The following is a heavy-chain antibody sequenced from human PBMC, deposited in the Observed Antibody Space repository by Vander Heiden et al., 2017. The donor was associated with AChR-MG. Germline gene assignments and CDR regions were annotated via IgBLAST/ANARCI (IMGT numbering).Heavy chain of an antibody. CDR1: GFTFSSYS. Sequence: EVQLVESGGGLVQPGGSLRLSCAAPGFTFSSYSMNWVRQAPGKGLEWVSYISSSSSTIYYADSVKGRFTISRDNAKNSLYLQMNSLRAEDTAVYYCARDGRWLQFDYWGQGTLVTVSS. V-gene: IGHV3-48*01. CDR2: ISSSSSTI. J-gene: IGHJ4*02. D-gene: IGHD5-12*01. CDR3: ARDGRWLQFDY.